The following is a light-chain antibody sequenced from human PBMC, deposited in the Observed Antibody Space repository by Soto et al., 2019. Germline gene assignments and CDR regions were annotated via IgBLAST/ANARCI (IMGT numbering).Light chain of an antibody. V-gene: IGKV3-15*01. J-gene: IGKJ1*01. CDR1: QSVSSN. CDR2: GAS. CDR3: QQYNNWPPWT. Sequence: EIVMTQSPATLSVSPGERATLSCRASQSVSSNLAWYQQKRGQAPRLLIYGASTRATGIPARFSGSGSATEFTLTISSLQSEDFAVYYCQQYNNWPPWTFGQGTKVDIK.